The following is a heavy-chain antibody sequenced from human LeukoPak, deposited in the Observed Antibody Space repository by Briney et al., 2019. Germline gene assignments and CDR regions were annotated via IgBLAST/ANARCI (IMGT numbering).Heavy chain of an antibody. V-gene: IGHV3-23*01. CDR3: ARYHHNSGGRCDF. D-gene: IGHD2-15*01. CDR2: ISGSGGST. CDR1: GFTFSSYA. Sequence: GGSLSLSCAASGFTFSSYAMTWVRQAAGKGLEWVSAISGSGGSTYYADSVKGRFSISRDNPKNTLYLQMNSLRADDTAVYYCARYHHNSGGRCDFWGQGTLVTVSS. J-gene: IGHJ4*02.